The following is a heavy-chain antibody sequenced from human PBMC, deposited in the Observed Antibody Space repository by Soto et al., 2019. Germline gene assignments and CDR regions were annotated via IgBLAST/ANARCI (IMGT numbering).Heavy chain of an antibody. CDR2: IYYTGTT. D-gene: IGHD2-21*02. Sequence: QVQLQESGPGLVKPSQTLSLTCTVSGGSISSGGFYWSWIRQHPGKGLECIGYIYYTGTTYYNPSLKSRLTLSLDTSKNQFSLNLTSVTAADTAVYYCARGGDSTDFDYWSQGTLVTVSS. J-gene: IGHJ4*02. V-gene: IGHV4-31*03. CDR1: GGSISSGGFY. CDR3: ARGGDSTDFDY.